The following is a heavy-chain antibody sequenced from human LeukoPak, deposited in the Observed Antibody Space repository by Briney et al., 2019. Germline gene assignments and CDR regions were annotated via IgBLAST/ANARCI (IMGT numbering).Heavy chain of an antibody. Sequence: EGSLRLSCAASGFSVSTYYMDWVRQAPGKGLVWVSSVKSDGTATNYADSVKGRFTISRDNAKNTLYLQMNSLRVEDTAVYYCVRKFATGDWGQGTLVTVSS. V-gene: IGHV3-74*01. CDR3: VRKFATGD. J-gene: IGHJ4*02. D-gene: IGHD1-14*01. CDR1: GFSVSTYY. CDR2: VKSDGTAT.